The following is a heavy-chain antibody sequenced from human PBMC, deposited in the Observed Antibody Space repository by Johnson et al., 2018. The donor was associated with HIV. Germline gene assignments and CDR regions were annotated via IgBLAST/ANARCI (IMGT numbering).Heavy chain of an antibody. D-gene: IGHD6-13*01. CDR2: ISWNSGSI. CDR3: AKDERAAAGTRGLDAFDI. CDR1: GFTFDDYA. V-gene: IGHV3-9*01. J-gene: IGHJ3*02. Sequence: VQLVESGGGLVQPGRSLRLSCAASGFTFDDYAMHWVRQAPGKGLEWVSGISWNSGSIGYADSVKGRFTISRDNSKNTLHLQMKSLGAEDTAVYYCAKDERAAAGTRGLDAFDIWGQGTMVTVSS.